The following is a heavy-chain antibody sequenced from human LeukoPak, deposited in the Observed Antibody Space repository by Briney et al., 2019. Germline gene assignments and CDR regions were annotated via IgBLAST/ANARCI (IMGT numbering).Heavy chain of an antibody. V-gene: IGHV3-53*01. Sequence: GGSLRLSCAASGFTVSSNYMSWVRQAPGKGLEWVSLIYSSGSTYYADSVKGRFTISRDNSKNTLSLQMNSLRAEDTAVYYCARSIVPAARMDYWGQGTLVTVSS. CDR2: IYSSGST. D-gene: IGHD2-2*01. CDR3: ARSIVPAARMDY. CDR1: GFTVSSNY. J-gene: IGHJ4*02.